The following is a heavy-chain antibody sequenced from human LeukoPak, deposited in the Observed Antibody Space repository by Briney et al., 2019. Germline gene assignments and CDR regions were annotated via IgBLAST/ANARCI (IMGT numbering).Heavy chain of an antibody. CDR2: IYHSGST. CDR1: GGSISSGGYY. V-gene: IGHV4-30-2*01. D-gene: IGHD3-10*01. Sequence: SETLSLTCTVSGGSISSGGYYWSWIRQPPGKGLEWIGYIYHSGSTYYNPSLKSRVTISVDRSKNQFSLKLSSVTAADTAVYYCARDLGPGSFDYWGQGTLVTVSS. CDR3: ARDLGPGSFDY. J-gene: IGHJ4*02.